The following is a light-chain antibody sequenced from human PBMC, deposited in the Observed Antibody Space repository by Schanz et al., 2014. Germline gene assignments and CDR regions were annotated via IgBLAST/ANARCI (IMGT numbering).Light chain of an antibody. V-gene: IGLV2-23*01. Sequence: QSVLTQPASVSGSPGQSITISCTGTSSDVGNYGLVSWYQLHPGKAPKLIIYEGSQRPSTVSNRFSGSKSDNTASLTISGLQTEDEAHYCCSFAGSHVVFGGGTKLTVL. J-gene: IGLJ2*01. CDR3: CSFAGSHVV. CDR1: SSDVGNYGL. CDR2: EGS.